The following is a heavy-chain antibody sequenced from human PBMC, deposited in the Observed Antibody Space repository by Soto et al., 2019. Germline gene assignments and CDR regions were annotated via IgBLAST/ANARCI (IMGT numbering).Heavy chain of an antibody. D-gene: IGHD3-3*01. V-gene: IGHV6-1*01. CDR2: TYYRSKWYN. CDR1: GDSVSSNSAA. Sequence: PSQTLSLTCAISGDSVSSNSAAWNWIRQSPSRGLEWLGRTYYRSKWYNDYAVSVKSRITINPDTSKNQFSLQLNSVTPEDTAVYYCARVGYDTIFGVVSTFDYWGQGTLVTVSS. CDR3: ARVGYDTIFGVVSTFDY. J-gene: IGHJ4*02.